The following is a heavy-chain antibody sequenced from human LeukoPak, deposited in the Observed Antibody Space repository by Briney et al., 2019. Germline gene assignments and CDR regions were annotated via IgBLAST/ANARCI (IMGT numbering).Heavy chain of an antibody. CDR1: VDSISSYY. V-gene: IGHV4-59*01. J-gene: IGHJ4*02. D-gene: IGHD3-3*01. CDR3: ASRSSIWSGYQDTLYYFDS. CDR2: IYYSGST. Sequence: SETLSLTCTDPVDSISSYYWSWIRQPPGKRLEWIGHIYYSGSTNYNPSLKSRVTISVDTSKNQFSLKLSSVTAADTAVYYCASRSSIWSGYQDTLYYFDSWGQGTLVTVSS.